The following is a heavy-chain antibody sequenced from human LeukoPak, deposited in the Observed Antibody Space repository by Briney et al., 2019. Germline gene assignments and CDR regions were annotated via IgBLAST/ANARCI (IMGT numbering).Heavy chain of an antibody. CDR2: IYYSGST. J-gene: IGHJ6*03. CDR3: ARHWLRGATKPGYMDV. D-gene: IGHD1-26*01. Sequence: PSETLSLTCTVSGGSISISSYYWGWIRQPPGKGLEWIGTIYYSGSTYYSPSLKSRVTISVDTSKTQFSLKLSSVTAADTAVYYCARHWLRGATKPGYMDVWGKGTTVTVSS. V-gene: IGHV4-39*01. CDR1: GGSISISSYY.